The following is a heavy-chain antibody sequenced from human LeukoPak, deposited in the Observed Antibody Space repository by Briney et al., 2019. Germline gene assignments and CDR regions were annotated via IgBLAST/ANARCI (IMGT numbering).Heavy chain of an antibody. CDR1: GGSVSSVY. D-gene: IGHD2-21*01. Sequence: PSESPSPAWTVAGGSVSSVYCGWIRQPPRKGLEWIGYISFSGSTNYNSSLKSRVTISVDTSKNHFSLKLRSVTAADTAVYYCARVRASGIWGGELDYWGQGTLVTVSS. V-gene: IGHV4-59*02. J-gene: IGHJ4*02. CDR2: ISFSGST. CDR3: ARVRASGIWGGELDY.